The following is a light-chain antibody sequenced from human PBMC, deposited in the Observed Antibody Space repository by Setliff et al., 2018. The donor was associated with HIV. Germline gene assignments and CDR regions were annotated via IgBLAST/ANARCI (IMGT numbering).Light chain of an antibody. J-gene: IGLJ1*01. CDR2: DVS. CDR1: SSDVRDYNY. CDR3: CSYTSSSTPHV. Sequence: QSALTQPASVSGSPGQSITFSCTGTSSDVRDYNYVSWYQQHPGKVPKLLIYDVSNRPSGVSNRFSGSKSGNTASLTISGLQAEDEADYYCCSYTSSSTPHVFGTGTKVTVL. V-gene: IGLV2-14*03.